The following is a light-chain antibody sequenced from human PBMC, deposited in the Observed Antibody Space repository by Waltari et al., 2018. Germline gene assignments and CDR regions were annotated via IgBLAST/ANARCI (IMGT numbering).Light chain of an antibody. CDR1: NVGSKS. CDR2: DDR. CDR3: QVWDVSSHHVV. J-gene: IGLJ2*01. Sequence: SYVLTQPPSVSVAPGQTARITCGGDNVGSKSVHWYQQRPGPAPVLVVYDDRDRPSEVPERFSGSNSGNTATLTISRVEAGDEADYYCQVWDVSSHHVVFGGGTKLTVL. V-gene: IGLV3-21*02.